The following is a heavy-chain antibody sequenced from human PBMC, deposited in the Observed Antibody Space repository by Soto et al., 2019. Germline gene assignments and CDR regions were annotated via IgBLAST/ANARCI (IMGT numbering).Heavy chain of an antibody. J-gene: IGHJ4*02. CDR2: IYHSGRP. CDR3: ARDRRSMLNGGFEY. Sequence: QVQLQESGPGLVKPSGTLSLTCAVSSGSISSINWWSWVRQPPGKGLEWIGEIYHSGRPNYNPSLKGRVTISVGKSKNQFSLKLSSVTAADTAVYYCARDRRSMLNGGFEYWGQGTLVTVSS. V-gene: IGHV4-4*02. CDR1: SGSISSINW. D-gene: IGHD2-8*01.